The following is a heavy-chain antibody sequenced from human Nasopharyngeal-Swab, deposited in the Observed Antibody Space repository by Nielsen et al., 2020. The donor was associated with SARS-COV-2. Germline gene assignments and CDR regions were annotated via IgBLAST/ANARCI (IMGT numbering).Heavy chain of an antibody. CDR1: GFTFDDYA. V-gene: IGHV3-9*01. CDR2: ISWNSGSI. J-gene: IGHJ4*02. D-gene: IGHD6-13*01. Sequence: SLKISCAASGFTFDDYAMHWVRQAPGKGLEWVSGISWNSGSIGYADSVKGRFTISRDNSKNTLYLQMNSLRAEDTAVYYCARVGAAAGTPFDYWGQGTLVTVSS. CDR3: ARVGAAAGTPFDY.